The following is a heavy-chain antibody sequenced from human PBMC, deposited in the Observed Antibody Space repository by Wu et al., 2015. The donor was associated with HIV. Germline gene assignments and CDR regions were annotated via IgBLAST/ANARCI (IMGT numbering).Heavy chain of an antibody. Sequence: QVQLVQSGAEVKKPGASVKVSCKASGYTFTSYGISWVRQAPGQGLEWMGGIIPIFGTANYAQKFQGRVTITADESTSTAYMELSSLRSEDTAVYYCAREYSGYYFDYWGQGTLVTVSS. CDR1: GYTFTSYG. D-gene: IGHD5-12*01. CDR2: IIPIFGTA. CDR3: AREYSGYYFDY. V-gene: IGHV1-69*13. J-gene: IGHJ4*02.